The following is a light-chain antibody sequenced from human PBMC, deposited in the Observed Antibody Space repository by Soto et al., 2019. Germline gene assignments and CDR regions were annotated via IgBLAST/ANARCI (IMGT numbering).Light chain of an antibody. V-gene: IGLV2-14*01. J-gene: IGLJ1*01. Sequence: QSALTQPASVSGSPGQSITISCTGTSSDVGGYKYVSWYQQHPGKAPKLMIYEVSNRPSGVSNRFSGSKSGNTASLTISGLQAEDEADYYCNSYTSSSTLYVFGTGTKLTVL. CDR2: EVS. CDR1: SSDVGGYKY. CDR3: NSYTSSSTLYV.